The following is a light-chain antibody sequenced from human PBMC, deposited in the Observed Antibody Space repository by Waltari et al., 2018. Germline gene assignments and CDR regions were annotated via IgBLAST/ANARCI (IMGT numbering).Light chain of an antibody. CDR1: TSTIGAGHD. V-gene: IGLV1-40*01. J-gene: IGLJ2*01. CDR2: GNN. CDR3: QSFDNMLSGGVV. Sequence: QSVLTQPPPVSGTPGQRVTISRSGSTSTIGAGHDVHRYQHLPGTAPKLLIYGNNNRPSGVPDRFSGSKSGTSASLAITGLQADDEADYFCQSFDNMLSGGVVFGGGTKLAVL.